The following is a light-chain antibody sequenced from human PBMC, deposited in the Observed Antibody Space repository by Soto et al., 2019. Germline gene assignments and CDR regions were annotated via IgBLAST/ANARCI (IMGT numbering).Light chain of an antibody. J-gene: IGLJ2*01. CDR2: GNT. V-gene: IGLV1-40*01. CDR3: QSYDTSLSGPVV. CDR1: SSNIGAGCD. Sequence: QSVLTQPPSVSGAPGQRVIMSCTGSSSNIGAGCDVHWYQHLPGTAPKLLIYGNTNRPSGVPDRFSGSKSGTSASLAITGLQAEDEADYYCQSYDTSLSGPVVFGGGTKVTVL.